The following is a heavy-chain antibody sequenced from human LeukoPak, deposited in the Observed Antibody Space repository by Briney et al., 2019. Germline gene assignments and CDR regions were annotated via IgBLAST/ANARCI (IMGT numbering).Heavy chain of an antibody. CDR2: IGTAGDT. D-gene: IGHD5-12*01. J-gene: IGHJ3*02. Sequence: PGGSLRLSCAASGFTFSSYDMHWVRQPTGKGLEWVSAIGTAGDTYYLGSVKSRFIISRENAKNSLYLQMNSLRAGDTAVYYCARSGYSGYADAFDIWGQGTMVTVSS. CDR1: GFTFSSYD. V-gene: IGHV3-13*01. CDR3: ARSGYSGYADAFDI.